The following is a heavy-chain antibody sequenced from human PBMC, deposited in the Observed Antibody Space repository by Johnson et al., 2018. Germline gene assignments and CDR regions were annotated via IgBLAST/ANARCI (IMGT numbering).Heavy chain of an antibody. D-gene: IGHD6-13*01. CDR1: GFTFSNAW. J-gene: IGHJ6*02. V-gene: IGHV3-53*01. CDR2: IYSGGST. CDR3: ATGAGIMDV. Sequence: VQLVESGGGLVKPGGSLRLSCAASGFTFSNAWMNWVRQAPGKGLEWVSVIYSGGSTYYADSFKGRFTISRDNSKNTRYLRMNSLKTEDTAVYYCATGAGIMDVWGQGPTVTVSS.